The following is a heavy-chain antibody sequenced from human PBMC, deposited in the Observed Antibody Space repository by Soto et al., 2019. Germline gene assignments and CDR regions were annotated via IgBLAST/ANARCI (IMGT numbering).Heavy chain of an antibody. J-gene: IGHJ4*02. V-gene: IGHV1-2*02. CDR2: INPNSGGT. D-gene: IGHD2-15*01. CDR3: ARDGIIGHCSGGSCYSERYFDY. CDR1: GYTFTGYY. Sequence: ASVKVSCKASGYTFTGYYMHWVRQAPGQGLEWMGWINPNSGGTNYAQKFQGGVTMTRDTSISTAYVELSRLRSDDTAVYYCARDGIIGHCSGGSCYSERYFDYWGQGTLVTVSS.